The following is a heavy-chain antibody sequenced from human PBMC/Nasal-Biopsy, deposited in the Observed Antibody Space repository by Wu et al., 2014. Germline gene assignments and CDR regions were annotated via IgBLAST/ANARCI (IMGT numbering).Heavy chain of an antibody. V-gene: IGHV4-39*01. D-gene: IGHD5-12*01. CDR1: GGSISSETHY. Sequence: TLSLTCTVAGGSISSETHYWGWIRQSPRRGLEWIGFIYHNGTSYFNPSLKSRLTMSVDTSDNQFSVRLSSVTAADTAVYYCARQEVGESGYGALFDSWGQGILITVSS. CDR2: IYHNGTS. CDR3: ARQEVGESGYGALFDS. J-gene: IGHJ4*02.